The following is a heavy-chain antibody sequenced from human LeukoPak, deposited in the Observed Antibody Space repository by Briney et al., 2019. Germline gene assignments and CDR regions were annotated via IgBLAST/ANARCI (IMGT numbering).Heavy chain of an antibody. Sequence: SETLSLTCAVYGGSLSGYYWSWIRQPPGKGLEWIGEINHSGSTNYNPSLKSRVTISVDTSKNHFSLRLSSVTAADTAVYYCARRVAARPFNAFDIWGQGTLVTVSS. CDR1: GGSLSGYY. CDR3: ARRVAARPFNAFDI. J-gene: IGHJ3*02. CDR2: INHSGST. D-gene: IGHD6-6*01. V-gene: IGHV4-34*01.